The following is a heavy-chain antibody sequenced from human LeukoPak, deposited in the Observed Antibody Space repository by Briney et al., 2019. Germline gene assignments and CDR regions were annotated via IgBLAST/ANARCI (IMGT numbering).Heavy chain of an antibody. J-gene: IGHJ5*02. V-gene: IGHV4-4*02. CDR2: IFHTGST. CDR1: GDSISSRNW. Sequence: PSETLSLTCSVSGDSISSRNWWTWVRQTPEKGLEWIGEIFHTGSTNYNPSLKSRVTISVDTSKNQFSLKLSSVTAADTAVYYCARAPSPPWLWQQRNWFDPWGQGTQVTVSS. D-gene: IGHD6-13*01. CDR3: ARAPSPPWLWQQRNWFDP.